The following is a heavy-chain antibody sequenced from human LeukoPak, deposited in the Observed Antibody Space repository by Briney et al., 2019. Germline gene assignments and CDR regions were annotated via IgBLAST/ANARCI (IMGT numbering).Heavy chain of an antibody. V-gene: IGHV1-18*01. CDR2: ISAYNGNT. J-gene: IGHJ4*02. D-gene: IGHD3-3*01. Sequence: GASAKVSCKASGYTFTTYGISWVRQAPGQGLEWMVWISAYNGNTNYAQKFQDRVSMTTDTSTSTANMELRSLRSDDTAVYYCARAPYYDFWSGYHYYFDYWGQGTLVTVSS. CDR3: ARAPYYDFWSGYHYYFDY. CDR1: GYTFTTYG.